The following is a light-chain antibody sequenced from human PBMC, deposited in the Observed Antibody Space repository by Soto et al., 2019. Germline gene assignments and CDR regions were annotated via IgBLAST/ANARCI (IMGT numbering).Light chain of an antibody. CDR3: ASYPSSSTLV. CDR1: SNDVGGHDY. V-gene: IGLV2-14*03. Sequence: QSALTQPASVSGSPGQSITISCTGTSNDVGGHDYVSWYQQHPGKAPKLVIYDVLSRPSGVSDRFSGSKSGHTASLTISGLRPEAEADYYCASYPSSSTLVFGTGTKLTVL. CDR2: DVL. J-gene: IGLJ1*01.